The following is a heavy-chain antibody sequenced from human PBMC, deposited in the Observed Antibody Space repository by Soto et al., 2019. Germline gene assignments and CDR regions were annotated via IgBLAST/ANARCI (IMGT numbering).Heavy chain of an antibody. D-gene: IGHD3-10*01. CDR1: GFTFSSYG. Sequence: GGSLRLSCAASGFTFSSYGMHWVRQAPGKGLEWVAVISYDGSNKYYADSVKGRFTISRDNSKNTLYLQMNSLRAEDTAVYYCAKITVLWFGELYHDAFDIWGQGTMVTVSS. J-gene: IGHJ3*02. CDR3: AKITVLWFGELYHDAFDI. V-gene: IGHV3-30*18. CDR2: ISYDGSNK.